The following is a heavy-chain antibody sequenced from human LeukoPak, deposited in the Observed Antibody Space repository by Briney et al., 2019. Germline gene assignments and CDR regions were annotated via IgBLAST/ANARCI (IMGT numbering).Heavy chain of an antibody. CDR3: ARVLGYSGYTRDVAFDI. CDR2: ISSSGSTI. CDR1: GFTFSSYW. D-gene: IGHD5-12*01. V-gene: IGHV3-48*04. J-gene: IGHJ3*02. Sequence: GGSLRLSCAASGFTFSSYWMSWVRQAPGKGLEWVSYISSSGSTIYYADSVKGRFTISRDNAKNLLYLQMNSLRAEDTAVYYCARVLGYSGYTRDVAFDIWGQGTMVTVSS.